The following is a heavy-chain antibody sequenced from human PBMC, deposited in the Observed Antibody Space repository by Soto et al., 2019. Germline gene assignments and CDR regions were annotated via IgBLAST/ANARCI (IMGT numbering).Heavy chain of an antibody. Sequence: QVQLVESGGGVVQPGRSLRLSCAASGFTFHTSDMHWVRQAPGKGLEWVAFISYDGGNKYYADSVKGRFTISRDNSKSTLYLQMNSLRAEDTAVYYCAKVPYNSGSAFDIWGHGTMVTVSS. D-gene: IGHD6-19*01. CDR2: ISYDGGNK. CDR3: AKVPYNSGSAFDI. CDR1: GFTFHTSD. J-gene: IGHJ3*02. V-gene: IGHV3-30*18.